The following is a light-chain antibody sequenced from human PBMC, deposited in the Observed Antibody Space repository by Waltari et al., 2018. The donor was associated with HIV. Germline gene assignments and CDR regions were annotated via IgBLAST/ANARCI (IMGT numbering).Light chain of an antibody. CDR2: AAS. J-gene: IGKJ4*01. Sequence: DIQMTQPPSSLSASVGDRVTIPCRASQSISTYLNWYQQKPGKAPKLLIYAASSLQTGVPSRFSGSGCVTDFTLTISILQPGDYATYYFQQRYSTPPVTFGGGTKVEIK. CDR3: QQRYSTPPVT. CDR1: QSISTY. V-gene: IGKV1-39*01.